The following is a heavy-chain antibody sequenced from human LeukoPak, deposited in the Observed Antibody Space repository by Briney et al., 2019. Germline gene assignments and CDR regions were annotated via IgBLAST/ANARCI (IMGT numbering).Heavy chain of an antibody. D-gene: IGHD6-6*01. J-gene: IGHJ6*02. CDR3: ARDFEYSSSFGMDV. CDR2: ISSSSSYI. V-gene: IGHV3-21*01. CDR1: GGSFSGYY. Sequence: ETLSLTCAVYGGSFSGYYWSWIRQPPGKGLEWVSSISSSSSYIYYADSVKGRFTISRDNAKNSLYLQMNSLRAEDTAVYYCARDFEYSSSFGMDVWGQGTTVTVSS.